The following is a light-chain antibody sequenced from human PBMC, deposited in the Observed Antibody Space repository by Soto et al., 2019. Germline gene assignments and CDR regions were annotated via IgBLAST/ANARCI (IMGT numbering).Light chain of an antibody. CDR2: DTT. CDR1: SSNIGAGYS. J-gene: IGLJ2*01. V-gene: IGLV1-40*01. CDR3: QSYDSRPHVI. Sequence: QSALTQPPSVSGAPGQRVTISCTGSSSNIGAGYSVHWYQQSPGAAPRLLIYDTTNRPSGVPDRFSGSNSGTSASLTITGLQAEDEADYFCQSYDSRPHVIFGGGTKLTVL.